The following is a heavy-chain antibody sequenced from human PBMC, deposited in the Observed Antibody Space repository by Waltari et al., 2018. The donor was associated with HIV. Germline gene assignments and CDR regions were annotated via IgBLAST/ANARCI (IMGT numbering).Heavy chain of an antibody. D-gene: IGHD2-21*02. CDR3: ARGVNLRCTGDCYSAY. CDR1: GFNFVAYA. Sequence: EVHLVESGGGLVQPGRPLRLSGKASGFNFVAYAVTWFLQAPGKGLEWVGFIRSKPYGGTREYAASVKGRFTISRDDSKNIAFLQMDSLKIEDTAVYYCARGVNLRCTGDCYSAYWGQGTLVTVSS. V-gene: IGHV3-49*03. CDR2: IRSKPYGGTR. J-gene: IGHJ4*02.